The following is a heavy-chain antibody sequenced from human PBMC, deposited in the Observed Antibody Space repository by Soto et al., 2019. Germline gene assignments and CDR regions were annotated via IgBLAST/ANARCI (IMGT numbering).Heavy chain of an antibody. CDR1: GSIFSGSE. CDR3: TLYNNLAGYRFAY. D-gene: IGHD3-9*01. CDR2: IGSRLNNYAT. J-gene: IGHJ4*02. V-gene: IGHV3-73*01. Sequence: EVQLVESGGTLVQPGGSLKLSCVASGSIFSGSEMHWVRQASGKGLVWIGRIGSRLNNYATVYGASMRGRVTISRDDSRNTAYLQMNCQRTVDTSRYYCTLYNNLAGYRFAYWGRGSLVPVSS.